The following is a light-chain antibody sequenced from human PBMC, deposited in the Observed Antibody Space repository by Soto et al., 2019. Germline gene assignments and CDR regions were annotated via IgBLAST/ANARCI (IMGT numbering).Light chain of an antibody. V-gene: IGLV2-14*03. CDR2: DVS. CDR1: SSDVIVYNY. CDR3: SSYTGSSPYV. Sequence: QSVLTQPASVSGSPGQSITISCTGTSSDVIVYNYVSWYQQHPGKAPKLMIYDVSYRPSGVSNRFSGSKSGNTASLTISGLQADDEADYYCSSYTGSSPYVFGTGTKLTVL. J-gene: IGLJ1*01.